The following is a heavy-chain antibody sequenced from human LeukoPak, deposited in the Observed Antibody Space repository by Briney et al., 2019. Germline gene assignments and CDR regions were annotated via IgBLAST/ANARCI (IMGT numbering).Heavy chain of an antibody. D-gene: IGHD3-10*01. CDR1: GFTFSSYG. CDR2: ISGSGGST. V-gene: IGHV3-23*01. J-gene: IGHJ6*03. Sequence: SGGSLRLSCAASGFTFSSYGMSWVRQAPGKGLEWVSAISGSGGSTYYADSVKGRFTISRDNSKNTLYLQMNSLRAEDTAVYYCAKEPAMVRGVHYYYYMDVWGKGTTVTISS. CDR3: AKEPAMVRGVHYYYYMDV.